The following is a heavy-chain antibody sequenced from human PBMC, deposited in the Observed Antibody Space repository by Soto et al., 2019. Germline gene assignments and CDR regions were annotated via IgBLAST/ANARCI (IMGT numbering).Heavy chain of an antibody. CDR3: ARVSYYDFWSGYYTDAFDI. CDR2: IYYSGST. V-gene: IGHV4-59*01. D-gene: IGHD3-3*01. J-gene: IGHJ3*02. CDR1: GGSISSYY. Sequence: ETLSLTCTVSGGSISSYYWSWIRQPPVKGLEWIGYIYYSGSTNYNPSLKSRVTISVDTSKNQFSLKLSSVTAADTAVYYCARVSYYDFWSGYYTDAFDIWGQGTMVTVS.